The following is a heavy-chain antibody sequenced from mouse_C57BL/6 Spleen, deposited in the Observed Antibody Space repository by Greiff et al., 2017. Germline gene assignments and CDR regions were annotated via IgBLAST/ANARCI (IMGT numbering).Heavy chain of an antibody. Sequence: DVQLVESEGGLVQPGSSMKLSCTASGFTFSDYYMAWVRQVPEKGLEWVANINYDGSSTYYLDSLKSRFIISRDNAKNILYLQMSSLKSEDTATYYCAREGYYGPDYWGQGTTLTVSS. D-gene: IGHD1-1*01. CDR1: GFTFSDYY. CDR3: AREGYYGPDY. V-gene: IGHV5-16*01. CDR2: INYDGSST. J-gene: IGHJ2*01.